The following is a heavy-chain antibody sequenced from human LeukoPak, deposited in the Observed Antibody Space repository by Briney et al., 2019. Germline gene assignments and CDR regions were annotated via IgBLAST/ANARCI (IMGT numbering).Heavy chain of an antibody. D-gene: IGHD6-13*01. CDR3: AKVGISWYNFDY. V-gene: IGHV3-9*01. CDR1: GFTFDDYA. J-gene: IGHJ4*02. Sequence: GGSLRLSCAASGFTFDDYAMHWVRQAPGKGLEWVSGISWNSGNIGYADSVKGRFTISRDNAKNSLYLQTNSLRAEDTALYYCAKVGISWYNFDYWGQGTLVTVSS. CDR2: ISWNSGNI.